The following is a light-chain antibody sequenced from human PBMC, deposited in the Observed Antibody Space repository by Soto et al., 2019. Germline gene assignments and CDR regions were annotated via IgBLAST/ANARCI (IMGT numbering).Light chain of an antibody. CDR1: SGSVSTAYY. J-gene: IGLJ3*02. Sequence: QAVVTQEPSFSVSPGRTVTLTCGLSSGSVSTAYYPSWYQQTPGQAPRALIYNTNTRSSGVPDRFSGSILGNKAALTITGAQADDEYDYYCVLYMGSGLWVFGGGTKVTVL. CDR2: NTN. CDR3: VLYMGSGLWV. V-gene: IGLV8-61*01.